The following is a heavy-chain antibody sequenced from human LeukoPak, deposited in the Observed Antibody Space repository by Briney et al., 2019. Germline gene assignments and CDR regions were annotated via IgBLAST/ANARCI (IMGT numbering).Heavy chain of an antibody. CDR3: AGYHPRHTVDF. CDR2: ISDIGSI. V-gene: IGHV4-59*08. CDR1: GGSISSYY. J-gene: IGHJ4*02. Sequence: SETLSLTCTVSGGSISSYYWSWIRQPPVKALEWIAYISDIGSINYNPSLKSRVTISLDTSKNQFSLKLSSVTAADTAVYYCAGYHPRHTVDFWGQGTLATVSS. D-gene: IGHD1-14*01.